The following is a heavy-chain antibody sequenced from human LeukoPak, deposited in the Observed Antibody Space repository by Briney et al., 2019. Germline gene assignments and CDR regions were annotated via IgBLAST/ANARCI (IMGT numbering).Heavy chain of an antibody. J-gene: IGHJ4*02. CDR2: ANGGGDVT. V-gene: IGHV3-23*01. D-gene: IGHD2/OR15-2a*01. CDR3: ARGGVLAISY. CDR1: GFSFSTFA. Sequence: GGSLRLSCAASGFSFSTFAMSWVRQTPGKGLEWVSHANGGGDVTHYVDSVKGRFTISRDNSKNSVYLQMNGLRAEDTAVYYCARGGVLAISYWGQGTLVTVSS.